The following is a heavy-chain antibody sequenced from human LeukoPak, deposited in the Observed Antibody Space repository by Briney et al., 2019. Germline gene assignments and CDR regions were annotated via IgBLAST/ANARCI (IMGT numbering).Heavy chain of an antibody. J-gene: IGHJ4*02. D-gene: IGHD2-21*01. Sequence: SQTLSLTCTVSGGSISRGGYHWSWIRQPAGKGLEWIGRFYTSGTPNYNPSLKSRATILVDTSRNRFSLKLSSVTAADTAVYYCANRCGGDCYSRFDYWGQGTLVTVSS. V-gene: IGHV4-61*02. CDR2: FYTSGTP. CDR1: GGSISRGGYH. CDR3: ANRCGGDCYSRFDY.